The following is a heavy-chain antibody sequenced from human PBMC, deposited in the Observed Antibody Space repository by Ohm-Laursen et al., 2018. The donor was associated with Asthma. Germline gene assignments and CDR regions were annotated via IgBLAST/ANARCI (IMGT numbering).Heavy chain of an antibody. CDR2: IYYSGST. D-gene: IGHD3-22*01. CDR1: GGSISSGDYY. V-gene: IGHV4-30-4*01. CDR3: ARLTYYYDSSGYYYGKEFDY. J-gene: IGHJ4*02. Sequence: TLSLTCTVSGGSISSGDYYWSWIRQPPGKGLEWIGYIYYSGSTYCNPSLKSRVTISVDTSKNQFSLKLSSVTAADTAVYYCARLTYYYDSSGYYYGKEFDYWGQGTLVTVSS.